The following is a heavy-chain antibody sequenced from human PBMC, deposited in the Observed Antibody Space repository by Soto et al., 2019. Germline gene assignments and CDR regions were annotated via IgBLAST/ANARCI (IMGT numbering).Heavy chain of an antibody. CDR3: AREHDMFDSPTRSPQFYHGMDV. Sequence: VQLQESGPGLVKASETRSLICSVSGGSVSSFSYYWSWIRQPPGRRPEWIGYIHHSGATRYNPSLNDRVSISLATSKNHVALNLNSVTAADTAVYYCAREHDMFDSPTRSPQFYHGMDVWGQGTTVIVSS. CDR2: IHHSGAT. CDR1: GGSVSSFSYY. J-gene: IGHJ6*01. V-gene: IGHV4-61*03. D-gene: IGHD3-10*02.